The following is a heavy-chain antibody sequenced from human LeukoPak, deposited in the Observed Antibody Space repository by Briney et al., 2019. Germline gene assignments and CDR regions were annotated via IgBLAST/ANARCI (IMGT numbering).Heavy chain of an antibody. CDR3: AKGGKWDVTPFDY. CDR1: GFTFSSYA. D-gene: IGHD1-26*01. V-gene: IGHV3-23*01. CDR2: ISGSGDNT. J-gene: IGHJ4*02. Sequence: PGGSLRLSCAASGFTFSSYAMSWVRQAPGKGLEWVSGISGSGDNTYYADSVKGRFTISRDNSKNTLYLQVNSLGAEDTAVYYCAKGGKWDVTPFDYWGQGTLVTVSS.